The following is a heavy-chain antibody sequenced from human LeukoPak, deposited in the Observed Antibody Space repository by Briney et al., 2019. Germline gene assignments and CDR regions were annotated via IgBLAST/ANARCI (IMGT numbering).Heavy chain of an antibody. V-gene: IGHV1-2*02. J-gene: IGHJ4*02. CDR1: GYTFTGYY. D-gene: IGHD6-6*01. Sequence: ASVKVSCKASGYTFTGYYMHWVRQAPGQGLEWMGWINPNSGGTNYAQKFQGRVTMTRDTSISTAYMELSRLRSDDTAVYYCVRGVAARLYYFDYWGQGTLVTVSS. CDR3: VRGVAARLYYFDY. CDR2: INPNSGGT.